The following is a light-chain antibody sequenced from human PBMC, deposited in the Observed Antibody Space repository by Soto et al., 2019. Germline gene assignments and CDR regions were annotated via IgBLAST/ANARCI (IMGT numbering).Light chain of an antibody. Sequence: DIQITQSPATLSGSVGDRVTLTCRASQSISSWLAWYQQKPGQAPKLLIYRASTINSGVPSRFSGSGSGTDFTLTISSLQPEDFATYYCLQDYNSPRTFGQGTKVDIK. V-gene: IGKV1-5*03. CDR2: RAS. J-gene: IGKJ1*01. CDR1: QSISSW. CDR3: LQDYNSPRT.